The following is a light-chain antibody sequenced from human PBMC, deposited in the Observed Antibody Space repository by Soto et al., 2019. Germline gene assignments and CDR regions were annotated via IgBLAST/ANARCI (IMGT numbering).Light chain of an antibody. CDR2: KAS. CDR3: QQYNSYSPT. Sequence: DIQMNQSPSTLSASVGDRVTITCRASQSISTWLAWYQQEPGKAPKLLIHKASSLQSGVPSRFSGSGSGTDFTLTISSLHPDDFATYYCQQYNSYSPTFGQGTKVDI. J-gene: IGKJ1*01. CDR1: QSISTW. V-gene: IGKV1-5*03.